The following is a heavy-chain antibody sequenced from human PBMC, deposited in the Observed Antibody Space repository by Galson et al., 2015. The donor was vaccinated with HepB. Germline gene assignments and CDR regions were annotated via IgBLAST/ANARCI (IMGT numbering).Heavy chain of an antibody. D-gene: IGHD1-14*01. J-gene: IGHJ6*02. V-gene: IGHV4-59*01. CDR2: IYYSGST. CDR1: GGSISSYY. Sequence: ETLSLTCTVSGGSISSYYWSWIRQPPGKGLEWIGYIYYSGSTNYNPSLKSRVTISVDTSKNQFSLKLSSVTAADTAVYYCARDRSLAGPGEDYYYYYGMDVWGQGTTVTVSS. CDR3: ARDRSLAGPGEDYYYYYGMDV.